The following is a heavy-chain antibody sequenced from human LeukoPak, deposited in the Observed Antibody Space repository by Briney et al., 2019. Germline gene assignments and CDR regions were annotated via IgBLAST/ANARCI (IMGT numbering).Heavy chain of an antibody. V-gene: IGHV3-23*01. CDR2: ISGSGGST. CDR3: AKARSIQRRYCSGGSCYSFDY. J-gene: IGHJ4*02. D-gene: IGHD2-15*01. Sequence: GGSLRLSCAASGFTFSSYAMSWVRQAPGKGLEWVSAISGSGGSTYYADSVKGRFTISRDNSKNTLYLQMNSLRAEDTAVYCCAKARSIQRRYCSGGSCYSFDYWGQGTLVTVSS. CDR1: GFTFSSYA.